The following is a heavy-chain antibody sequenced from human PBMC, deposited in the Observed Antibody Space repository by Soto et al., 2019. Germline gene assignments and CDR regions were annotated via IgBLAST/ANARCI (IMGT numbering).Heavy chain of an antibody. CDR2: LSGSGTST. Sequence: RRLSCAASGFSFVNYAMNWVRQAPGKGLEWVSGLSGSGTSTYYADSVKGRFTISRDNSRDTLFLQMNSLTADDTAVYYCAKATTNGGWFNPFDSWGQGALVTVSS. J-gene: IGHJ4*02. CDR3: AKATTNGGWFNPFDS. V-gene: IGHV3-23*01. D-gene: IGHD6-19*01. CDR1: GFSFVNYA.